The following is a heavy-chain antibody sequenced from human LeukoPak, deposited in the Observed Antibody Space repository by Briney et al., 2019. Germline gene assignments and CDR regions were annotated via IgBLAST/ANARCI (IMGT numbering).Heavy chain of an antibody. CDR3: ARRVAVGNYFDP. CDR2: IYYSGNT. Sequence: SDTLSLTCTFSGGSISTYYWSWIRQPPAKGLEWIGYIYYSGNTNYSPSLKSRVTISLNTSKNQFSLRLRSVTAADTAVYYCARRVAVGNYFDPWGQGTLVTVSS. D-gene: IGHD4-11*01. J-gene: IGHJ5*02. CDR1: GGSISTYY. V-gene: IGHV4-59*08.